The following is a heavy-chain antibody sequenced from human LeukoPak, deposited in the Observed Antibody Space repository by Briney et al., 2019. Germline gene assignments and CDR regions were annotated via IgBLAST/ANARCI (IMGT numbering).Heavy chain of an antibody. CDR3: VRDARLVNIDAFDV. CDR2: INQDGSEK. Sequence: PGGSLRLSCAASGFSFSMYSMNWVRQAPGKGLEWAANINQDGSEKYYVDSVKGRFTISRDNAKNSLSLQMNSLRAEDTAVYYCVRDARLVNIDAFDVWGRGTKVTVSS. CDR1: GFSFSMYS. V-gene: IGHV3-7*01. J-gene: IGHJ3*01. D-gene: IGHD2-21*01.